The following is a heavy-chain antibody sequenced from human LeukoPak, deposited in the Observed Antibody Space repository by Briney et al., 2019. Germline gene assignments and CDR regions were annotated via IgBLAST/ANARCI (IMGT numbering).Heavy chain of an antibody. D-gene: IGHD3-9*01. V-gene: IGHV1-69*01. Sequence: SVKVSCKASGGTFSSYAISWVRQAPGQGLGWMGGIIPIFGTANYAQKFQGRVTITADESTSTAYMELSSLRSEDTAVYYCAGEWYDILTGYLPFGYWGQGTLVTVSS. CDR3: AGEWYDILTGYLPFGY. CDR1: GGTFSSYA. CDR2: IIPIFGTA. J-gene: IGHJ4*02.